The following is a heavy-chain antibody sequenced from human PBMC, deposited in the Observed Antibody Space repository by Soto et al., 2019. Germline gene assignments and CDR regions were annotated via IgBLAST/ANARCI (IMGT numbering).Heavy chain of an antibody. CDR3: ERDREDGSGTKYNLFVS. J-gene: IGHJ5*01. D-gene: IGHD3-10*01. Sequence: QMQLVQPGAEVKNPGSSVKVSCKASGGTFCNLGISWLRQAPGQGLEWRGGTIPIFDTPHYAEKFRGRLAITGDATSTACMELTRRSSEDTATYYCERDREDGSGTKYNLFVSWGQGPLVTVSS. V-gene: IGHV1-69*01. CDR1: GGTFCNLG. CDR2: TIPIFDTP.